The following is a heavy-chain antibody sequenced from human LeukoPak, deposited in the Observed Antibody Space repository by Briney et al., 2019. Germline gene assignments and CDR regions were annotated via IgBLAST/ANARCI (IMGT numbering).Heavy chain of an antibody. V-gene: IGHV4-59*12. Sequence: SETLSLTCTVSRGSITDNYWSWIRQPPGKGPEWIGYVYYSGGGTNCNPSLKSRVTMSVDTSKNQFSLKLSSVTAADTAVYYCARDGDGSSSLTWAHPYYYYGMDVWGQGTTVTVSS. CDR1: RGSITDNY. J-gene: IGHJ6*02. CDR2: VYYSGGGT. CDR3: ARDGDGSSSLTWAHPYYYYGMDV. D-gene: IGHD6-13*01.